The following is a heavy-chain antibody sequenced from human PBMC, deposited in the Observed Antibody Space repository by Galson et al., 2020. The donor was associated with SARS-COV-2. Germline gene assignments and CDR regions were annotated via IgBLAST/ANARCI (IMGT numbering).Heavy chain of an antibody. Sequence: QLGESLKISCAASGFSFSNYWMTWVRQAPGKGLEWVANIKQDGSEIYYVDSVKGRFAISRDNAQNSLYLQMNSLRAEDTAIYYCARRPGTTRFGAFDIWGQGTLVTVSS. V-gene: IGHV3-7*01. D-gene: IGHD1-7*01. CDR2: IKQDGSEI. CDR1: GFSFSNYW. CDR3: ARRPGTTRFGAFDI. J-gene: IGHJ3*02.